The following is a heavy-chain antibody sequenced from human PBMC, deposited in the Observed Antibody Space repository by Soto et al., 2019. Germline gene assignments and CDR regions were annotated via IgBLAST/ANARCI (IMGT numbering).Heavy chain of an antibody. Sequence: ASVKVSCKASGYTFTSYGISWVRQAPGQGLEWMGWISAYNGNTNYAQKLQGRVTMTTDTSTSTAYMELRSLRSDDTAVYYCAREASSDDFWSGYYTWWFDPWGQGTLVTVSS. D-gene: IGHD3-3*01. V-gene: IGHV1-18*01. CDR3: AREASSDDFWSGYYTWWFDP. J-gene: IGHJ5*02. CDR2: ISAYNGNT. CDR1: GYTFTSYG.